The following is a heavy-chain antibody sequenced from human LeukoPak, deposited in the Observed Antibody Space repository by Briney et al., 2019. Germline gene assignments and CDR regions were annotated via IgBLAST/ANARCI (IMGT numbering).Heavy chain of an antibody. CDR3: ARETRNGIAVAADYYYYGMDV. V-gene: IGHV4-4*07. CDR1: GGSISSYY. CDR2: IYTSGST. D-gene: IGHD6-19*01. J-gene: IGHJ6*02. Sequence: SETLSLTCTVSGGSISSYYWSWIRQPAGKGLEWIGRIYTSGSTNYNPSLKSRVTMSVDTSKNQFSPKLSSVTAADTAVYYCARETRNGIAVAADYYYYGMDVWGQGTTVIVSS.